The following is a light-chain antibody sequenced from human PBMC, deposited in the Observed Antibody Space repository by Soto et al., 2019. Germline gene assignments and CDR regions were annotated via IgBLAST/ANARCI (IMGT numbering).Light chain of an antibody. Sequence: EIVMTQSPGTLSVSPGERATLSCRASQSIGGDLAWYQQRPGQAPRLLIYGASTRATGIPAGFRGRGSGTEFTLTISSLQSEDFAVYYCQQYNNWPLTFGGGTKVDI. CDR2: GAS. CDR3: QQYNNWPLT. CDR1: QSIGGD. J-gene: IGKJ4*01. V-gene: IGKV3-15*01.